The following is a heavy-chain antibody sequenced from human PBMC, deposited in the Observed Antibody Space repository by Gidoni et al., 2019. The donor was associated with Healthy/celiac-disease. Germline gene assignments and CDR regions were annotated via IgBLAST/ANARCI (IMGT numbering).Heavy chain of an antibody. CDR3: ARGGDAVALRYYYYYMDV. J-gene: IGHJ6*03. CDR1: GFTFSSYG. V-gene: IGHV3-33*01. Sequence: QVQLVESGGGVVQPGRSLRLSCAASGFTFSSYGMHWVRQAPGKGLEGVAVIWYDGSNKYYADSVKGRFTISRDNSKNTLYLQMNSLRAEDTAVYYCARGGDAVALRYYYYYMDVWGKGTTVTVSS. CDR2: IWYDGSNK. D-gene: IGHD6-19*01.